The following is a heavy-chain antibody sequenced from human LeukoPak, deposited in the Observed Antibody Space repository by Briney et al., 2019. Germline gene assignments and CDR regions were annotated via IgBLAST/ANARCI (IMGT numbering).Heavy chain of an antibody. J-gene: IGHJ4*02. CDR3: ARRGSYYYDSSGYYFDY. V-gene: IGHV4-31*03. D-gene: IGHD3-22*01. CDR1: GGSISSGGYY. CDR2: IYYSGST. Sequence: SQTLSLTCTVSGGSISSGGYYWSWIRQHPGKGLEWIGYIYYSGSTNYNPSLKSRVTISVDTSKNQFSLKLSSVTAADTAVYYCARRGSYYYDSSGYYFDYWGQGTLVTVSS.